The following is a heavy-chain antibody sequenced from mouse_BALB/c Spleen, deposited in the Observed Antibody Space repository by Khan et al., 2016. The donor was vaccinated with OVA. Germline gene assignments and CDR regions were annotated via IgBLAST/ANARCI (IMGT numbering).Heavy chain of an antibody. V-gene: IGHV1-18*01. CDR1: GYTFSDYN. CDR3: ARHGYGGFAY. Sequence: VRLQQSGPDLMKPGASVKLPCKTSGYTFSDYNMAWVKQSHGKSLEWIGDIIPNNGGTIYNQKFKGKATLTVDKSSSTAYMELRSLTSGDTACYYCARHGYGGFAYWGQGTLVTVSA. CDR2: IIPNNGGT. J-gene: IGHJ3*01. D-gene: IGHD2-2*01.